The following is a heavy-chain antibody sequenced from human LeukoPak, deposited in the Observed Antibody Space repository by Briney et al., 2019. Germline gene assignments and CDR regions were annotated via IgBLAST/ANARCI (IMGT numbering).Heavy chain of an antibody. CDR1: GFTFSTYA. D-gene: IGHD3-10*01. Sequence: PGGSLRLSCAASGFTFSTYAMSWVRQAPGMGLEWVSAISGRGDTIFYADSVKGRFTVSRDNSKNTLYLQVNSLRAEDTAVYYRAKGLRETYYYGSSEAFDIWGQGTMVTVSS. CDR2: ISGRGDTI. CDR3: AKGLRETYYYGSSEAFDI. J-gene: IGHJ3*02. V-gene: IGHV3-23*01.